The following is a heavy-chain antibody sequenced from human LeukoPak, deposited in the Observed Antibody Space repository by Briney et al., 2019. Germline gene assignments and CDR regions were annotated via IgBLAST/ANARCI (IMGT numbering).Heavy chain of an antibody. J-gene: IGHJ4*02. CDR3: ARAYDYVWGSYPVIDY. V-gene: IGHV3-74*01. CDR2: INSDGSST. Sequence: GGSLRLSCAASGFTFSSYWMHWLRQAPGKRLVWVSRINSDGSSTSYADSVKGRFTISRDNAKNTLYLQMNSLRAEDTAVYYCARAYDYVWGSYPVIDYWGQGTLVTVSS. D-gene: IGHD3-16*02. CDR1: GFTFSSYW.